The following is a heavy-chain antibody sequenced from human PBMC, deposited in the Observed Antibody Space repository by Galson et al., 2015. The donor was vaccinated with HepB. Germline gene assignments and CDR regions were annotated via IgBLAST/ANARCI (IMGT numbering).Heavy chain of an antibody. J-gene: IGHJ3*02. D-gene: IGHD3-10*01. CDR1: GFTFDDYA. Sequence: SLRLSCAASGFTFDDYAMHWFRQVPGKGLEWVSVISWNRGSIGYGDSVKGRFTISRDNAKKSLYLQMQSLRAEDTAFYYCAKDITYSYGSGSYLLGAFDIWCQGTAVTVS. V-gene: IGHV3-9*01. CDR2: ISWNRGSI. CDR3: AKDITYSYGSGSYLLGAFDI.